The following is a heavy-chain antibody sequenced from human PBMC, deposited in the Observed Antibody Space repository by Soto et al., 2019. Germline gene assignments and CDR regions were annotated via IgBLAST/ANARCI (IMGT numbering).Heavy chain of an antibody. J-gene: IGHJ6*02. V-gene: IGHV3-23*01. CDR2: ISGSGGIT. D-gene: IGHD2-2*01. Sequence: GGSLRLSCAASGFTFSSYAMSWVRQAPGKGLEWVSAISGSGGITYYADSVKGRFTISRDNSKNTLYLQMNSLRAEDTAVCSCATARYCGRTSCPPYCSSGMDGWSQGTTVTVSS. CDR1: GFTFSSYA. CDR3: ATARYCGRTSCPPYCSSGMDG.